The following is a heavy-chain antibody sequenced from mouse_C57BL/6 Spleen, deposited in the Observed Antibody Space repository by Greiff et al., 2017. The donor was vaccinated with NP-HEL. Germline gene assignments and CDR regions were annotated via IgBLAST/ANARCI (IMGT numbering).Heavy chain of an antibody. V-gene: IGHV5-4*01. CDR2: ISDGGSYT. CDR1: GFTFSSYA. D-gene: IGHD2-12*01. CDR3: ARQGPYSPFAY. J-gene: IGHJ3*01. Sequence: EVHLVESGGGLVKPGGSLKLSCAASGFTFSSYAMSWVRQTPEKRLEWVATISDGGSYTYYPDNVKGRFTISRDNAKNNLYLQMSHLKSEDTAMYYCARQGPYSPFAYWGQGTLVTVSA.